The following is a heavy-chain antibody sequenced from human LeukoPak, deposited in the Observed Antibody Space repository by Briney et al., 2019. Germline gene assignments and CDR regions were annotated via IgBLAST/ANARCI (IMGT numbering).Heavy chain of an antibody. CDR1: GFTFSSYG. Sequence: PGGSLRLSCAASGFTFSSYGMHWVRQAPGKGLEWVAVIWYDGSNKYYADSVKGRFTISRDNSKNTLYLQMNSLRAEDTAVYYCARELVGSGSGRSGLLFDPWGQGTLVTVSS. D-gene: IGHD6-19*01. CDR2: IWYDGSNK. CDR3: ARELVGSGSGRSGLLFDP. J-gene: IGHJ5*02. V-gene: IGHV3-33*01.